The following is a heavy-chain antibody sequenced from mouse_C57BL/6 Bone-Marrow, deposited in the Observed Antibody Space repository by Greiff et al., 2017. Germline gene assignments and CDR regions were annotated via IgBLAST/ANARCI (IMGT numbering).Heavy chain of an antibody. J-gene: IGHJ1*03. D-gene: IGHD1-1*01. CDR3: ARGTVGVWYFDV. Sequence: EVKLLESEGGLVQPGSSMKLSCTASGFTFSDYYMAWVRQVQEKGLEWVANINYDGSSTYYLDSLKSRFIISRDNAKNIRYLQMRRLKSEDTATYYCARGTVGVWYFDVWCTGTAVTVSS. CDR1: GFTFSDYY. CDR2: INYDGSST. V-gene: IGHV5-16*01.